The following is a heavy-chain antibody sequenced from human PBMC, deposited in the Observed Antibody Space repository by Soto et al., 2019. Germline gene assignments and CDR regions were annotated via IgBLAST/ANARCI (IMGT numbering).Heavy chain of an antibody. CDR1: GFTFSDYY. CDR2: ISSSSSYT. CDR3: ASLPAYDSSGYYLGGDDY. Sequence: GGSLRLSCAASGFTFSDYYMSWIRQAPGKGLEWVSYISSSSSYTNYADSVKGRFTISRDNAKNSLYLQMNSLRAEDTAVYYCASLPAYDSSGYYLGGDDYWGQGTLVTVSS. J-gene: IGHJ4*02. D-gene: IGHD3-22*01. V-gene: IGHV3-11*06.